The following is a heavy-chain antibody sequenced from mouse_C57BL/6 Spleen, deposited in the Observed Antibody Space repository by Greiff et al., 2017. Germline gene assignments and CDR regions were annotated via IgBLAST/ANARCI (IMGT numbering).Heavy chain of an antibody. D-gene: IGHD2-4*01. CDR3: ARYDYDGYYYAMDY. CDR2: IYPGDGDT. J-gene: IGHJ4*01. CDR1: GYAFSSYW. Sequence: VQLQESGAELVKPGASVKISCKASGYAFSSYWMNWVKQRPGKGLEWIGQIYPGDGDTNYNGKFKGKATLTADKSSSTAYMQLSSLTSEDSAVYFCARYDYDGYYYAMDYWGQGTSVTVSS. V-gene: IGHV1-80*01.